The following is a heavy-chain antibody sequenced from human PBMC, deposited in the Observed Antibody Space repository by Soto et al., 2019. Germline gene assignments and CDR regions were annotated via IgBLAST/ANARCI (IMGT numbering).Heavy chain of an antibody. D-gene: IGHD5-18*01. Sequence: SETLSLTCTVSGGSISSSSYYWGWIRQPPGKGLEWIGSIYYSGSTYYNPSLKSRVTISVDTSKNQFSLKLSSVTAADTAVYYCARQPLTFVDTAMVYYYYYMDVWGKGTTVTVSS. CDR2: IYYSGST. J-gene: IGHJ6*03. V-gene: IGHV4-39*01. CDR3: ARQPLTFVDTAMVYYYYYMDV. CDR1: GGSISSSSYY.